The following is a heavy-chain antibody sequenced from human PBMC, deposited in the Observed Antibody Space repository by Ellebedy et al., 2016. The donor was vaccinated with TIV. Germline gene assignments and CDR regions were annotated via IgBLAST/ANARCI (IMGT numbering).Heavy chain of an antibody. V-gene: IGHV3-7*03. Sequence: GGSLRLSCAASGFTLSDHYMDWVRQAPGKGLEWVANIKEDGSEKYYVDSVKGRFTISRDNAKNSLYLQMNSLRAEDTAIYYCVKHIGRDYGDRMDYWGQGTLVTVSS. CDR2: IKEDGSEK. CDR1: GFTLSDHY. D-gene: IGHD4-17*01. J-gene: IGHJ4*02. CDR3: VKHIGRDYGDRMDY.